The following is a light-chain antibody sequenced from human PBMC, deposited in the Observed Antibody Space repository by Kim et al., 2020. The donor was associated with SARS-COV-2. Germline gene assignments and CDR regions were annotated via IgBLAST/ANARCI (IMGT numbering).Light chain of an antibody. CDR1: QAISNY. Sequence: ASVRDRVTITCRASQAISNYLAWYQQKPGKVPQVLIYAASTLQSGVPSRFSGSGSGTDFTLTISSLQPEDVATYYCQKYDRAPLTFGGGTKVDIK. J-gene: IGKJ4*01. V-gene: IGKV1-27*01. CDR3: QKYDRAPLT. CDR2: AAS.